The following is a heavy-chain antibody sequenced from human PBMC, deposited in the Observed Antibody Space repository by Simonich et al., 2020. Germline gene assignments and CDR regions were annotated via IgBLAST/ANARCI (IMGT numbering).Heavy chain of an antibody. CDR3: ARASRGTWWYYYFDY. CDR1: GYTFTSYG. Sequence: QVQLVQSGAEVKKPGASVKVSCKASGYTFTSYGISWVRQAPGQGLEWMGWISAYNGHTNDARKPQGRVTMTTDTSTSTAYMELRSLRSDDTAVYYCARASRGTWWYYYFDYWGQGTLVTVSS. V-gene: IGHV1-18*01. D-gene: IGHD2-15*01. CDR2: ISAYNGHT. J-gene: IGHJ4*02.